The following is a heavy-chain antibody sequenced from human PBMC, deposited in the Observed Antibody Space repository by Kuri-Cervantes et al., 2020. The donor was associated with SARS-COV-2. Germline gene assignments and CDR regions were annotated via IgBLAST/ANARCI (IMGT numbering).Heavy chain of an antibody. Sequence: GESLKISCAASGFTFSSYAMSWVRQAPGKGLEWVSAISGSGGSTYYADSVKGQFTISRDNSKNTLYLQMNSLRAEDTAVYYCAKGEYQLLYGGISGYYYGMDVWGQGTTVTVSS. CDR3: AKGEYQLLYGGISGYYYGMDV. V-gene: IGHV3-23*01. CDR2: ISGSGGST. CDR1: GFTFSSYA. D-gene: IGHD2-2*02. J-gene: IGHJ6*02.